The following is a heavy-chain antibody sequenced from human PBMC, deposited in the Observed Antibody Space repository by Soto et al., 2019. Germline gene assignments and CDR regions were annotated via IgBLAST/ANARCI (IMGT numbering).Heavy chain of an antibody. D-gene: IGHD6-13*01. CDR1: GFTFSSFA. Sequence: PGGSLRLSCAASGFTFSSFAMSWVRQAPGKGLDWVSAISGSGGSTYSADSVKGRFTISRDNSKNTLYLQMSSLRAEDTAVYYCARGFSAGKGSLPDFWGPAPLVTVSS. V-gene: IGHV3-23*01. CDR2: ISGSGGST. J-gene: IGHJ4*02. CDR3: ARGFSAGKGSLPDF.